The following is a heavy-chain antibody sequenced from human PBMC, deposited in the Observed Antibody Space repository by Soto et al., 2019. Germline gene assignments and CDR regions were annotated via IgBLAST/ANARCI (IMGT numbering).Heavy chain of an antibody. Sequence: EVQLLESRGGLVQPGGSLRLSCAASGFTFTNYAMSWVRQAPGKGPEWVSAISGSGGSTYYAGSVKGRFTISRDNSKNTVYLQMNSLRAEDTAVYYCAKVIQKDDSPVLRFLEWLFSPFDYWGQGTLVTVSS. J-gene: IGHJ4*02. V-gene: IGHV3-23*01. CDR3: AKVIQKDDSPVLRFLEWLFSPFDY. CDR1: GFTFTNYA. CDR2: ISGSGGST. D-gene: IGHD3-3*01.